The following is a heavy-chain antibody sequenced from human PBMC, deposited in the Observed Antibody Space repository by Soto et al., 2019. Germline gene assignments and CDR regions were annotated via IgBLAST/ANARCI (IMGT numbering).Heavy chain of an antibody. V-gene: IGHV1-69*13. CDR2: IIPIFGTA. CDR1: GGTFSSYA. CDR3: ATPTPLRGAMITNINFDF. Sequence: SVKVSCKASGGTFSSYAISWVRQAPGQGLEWMGGIIPIFGTANYAQKFQGRVTVTGTAYMELRGLKSDDTAVYYCATPTPLRGAMITNINFDFWGQGTPVTVSS. D-gene: IGHD3-10*01. J-gene: IGHJ4*02.